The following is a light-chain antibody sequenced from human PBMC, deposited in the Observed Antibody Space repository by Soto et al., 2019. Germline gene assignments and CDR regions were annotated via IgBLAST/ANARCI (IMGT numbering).Light chain of an antibody. CDR3: QQYSIWRT. J-gene: IGKJ1*01. V-gene: IGKV3-15*01. CDR1: QIVSSI. CDR2: GAS. Sequence: EIVLTQSPGTLSLSPGERATLSCRASQIVSSIFLAWYQQKAGQAPRFLIYGASTRATGIPARFSGSGSGTEFTLTISSLQSEDFAVYYCQQYSIWRTFGQGTKVDI.